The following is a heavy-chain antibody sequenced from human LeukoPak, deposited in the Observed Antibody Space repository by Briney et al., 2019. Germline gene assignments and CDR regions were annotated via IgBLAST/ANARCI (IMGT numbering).Heavy chain of an antibody. CDR1: GFTVSSNY. J-gene: IGHJ3*02. D-gene: IGHD6-13*01. V-gene: IGHV3-53*01. CDR3: TIDRPYSSSFLPLNDDAFDI. CDR2: IYSGGST. Sequence: GGSLRLSCAASGFTVSSNYMSWVRQAPGKGLEWVSVIYSGGSTYYVDSVKGRFTISRNNSKNTLYLQMNSLKTEDTAVYYCTIDRPYSSSFLPLNDDAFDIWGQGTMVTVSS.